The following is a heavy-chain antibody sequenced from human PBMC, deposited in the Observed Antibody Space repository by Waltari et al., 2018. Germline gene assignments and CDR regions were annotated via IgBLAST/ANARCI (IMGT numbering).Heavy chain of an antibody. CDR1: GYSFTSYW. CDR3: ARRPRGVINDDAFDI. Sequence: EVQLVQSGAEVTKPGESLKIPCKGSGYSFTSYWIGLVRQMPGKGLEWMGIIYPGDSDTRYSPSFQGQVTISADKSISTAYLQWSSLKASDTAMYYCARRPRGVINDDAFDIWGQGTMVTVSS. D-gene: IGHD3-10*01. CDR2: IYPGDSDT. J-gene: IGHJ3*02. V-gene: IGHV5-51*01.